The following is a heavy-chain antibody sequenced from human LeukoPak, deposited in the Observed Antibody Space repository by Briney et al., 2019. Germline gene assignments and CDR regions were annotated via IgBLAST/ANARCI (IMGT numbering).Heavy chain of an antibody. V-gene: IGHV1-46*01. CDR2: INPSGGST. CDR3: ARAPGVVTAPYYYYYYYMDV. CDR1: GYTFTSYY. D-gene: IGHD2-21*02. Sequence: ASVKVSCKASGYTFTSYYMHWVRRAPGQGLEWMGIINPSGGSTSYAQKFQGRVTMTRDTSTSTVYMELSSLRSEDTAVYYCARAPGVVTAPYYYYYYYMDVWGKGTTVTVSS. J-gene: IGHJ6*03.